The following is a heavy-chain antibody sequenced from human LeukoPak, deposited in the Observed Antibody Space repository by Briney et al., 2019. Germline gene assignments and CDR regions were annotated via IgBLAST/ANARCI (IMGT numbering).Heavy chain of an antibody. CDR3: ARDAQKTPYYFGSGTYYESHWFDP. V-gene: IGHV1-2*02. J-gene: IGHJ5*02. D-gene: IGHD3-10*01. CDR2: INPNSGGT. CDR1: GYTFTDYY. Sequence: ASVKVSCKASGYTFTDYYIHWVRQAPGQGLEWMGWINPNSGGTYYAQKFQGGVTMTRDTSINTAYMELSRLRSDDTAVYYCARDAQKTPYYFGSGTYYESHWFDPWGQGALVTVSS.